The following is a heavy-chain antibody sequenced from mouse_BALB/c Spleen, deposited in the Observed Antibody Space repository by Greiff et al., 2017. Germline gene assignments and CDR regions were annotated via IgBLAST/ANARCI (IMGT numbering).Heavy chain of an antibody. D-gene: IGHD2-14*01. Sequence: VQLQQSGPGLVAPSQSLSITCTVSGFSLTSYGVSWVRQPPGKGLEWLGVIWGDGSTNYHSALISRLSTSKDNSKSQVFLKLNSLQTDDTATYYCAKPEVRRNYYAMDYWGQGTSVTVSS. CDR2: IWGDGST. CDR3: AKPEVRRNYYAMDY. V-gene: IGHV2-3*01. J-gene: IGHJ4*01. CDR1: GFSLTSYG.